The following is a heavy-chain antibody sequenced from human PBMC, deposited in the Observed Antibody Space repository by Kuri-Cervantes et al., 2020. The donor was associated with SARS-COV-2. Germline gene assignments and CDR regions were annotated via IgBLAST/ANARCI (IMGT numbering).Heavy chain of an antibody. V-gene: IGHV1-2*02. CDR1: GYSFTGYY. J-gene: IGHJ4*02. CDR2: THPDSGGT. D-gene: IGHD4-23*01. Sequence: ASVKVSCKASGYSFTGYYMHWVRQAPGQGLEWMGWTHPDSGGTNYAQKFQGRVTITTDESTSTAYMELSSLRSDDTAVYYCARELMPYGGNSIDSWGQGTLVTVSS. CDR3: ARELMPYGGNSIDS.